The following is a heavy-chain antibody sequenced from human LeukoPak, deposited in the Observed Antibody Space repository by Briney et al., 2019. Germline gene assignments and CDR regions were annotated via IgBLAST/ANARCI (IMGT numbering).Heavy chain of an antibody. J-gene: IGHJ4*02. CDR1: GDSISGSSFY. CDR2: INYSGNI. V-gene: IGHV4-39*02. D-gene: IGHD3-16*01. Sequence: PSETLSLTCTVSGDSISGSSFYWGWVRQPPGKGLEWIGSINYSGNILYNPSLKSRVTISVDTSKNQFSLKLSSVTAADTAAYYCARDLSGGRSYWGQGTVVTVSS. CDR3: ARDLSGGRSY.